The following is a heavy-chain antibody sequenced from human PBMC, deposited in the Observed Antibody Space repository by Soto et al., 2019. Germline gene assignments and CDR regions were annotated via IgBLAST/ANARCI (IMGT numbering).Heavy chain of an antibody. V-gene: IGHV1-69*01. D-gene: IGHD4-17*01. CDR3: ARSLEGTTVTNWFDP. CDR2: ITPVFGTA. CDR1: ADTFNSYS. J-gene: IGHJ5*02. Sequence: QVQLVQSGAEVKKPGSSVKVSCKASADTFNSYSLSWLRQAPGQRLEWMGGITPVFGTADYAQSFEDRLTITAEDSTTTVNMELSSLSSDDTAGYYCARSLEGTTVTNWFDPWGQVALVTVSS.